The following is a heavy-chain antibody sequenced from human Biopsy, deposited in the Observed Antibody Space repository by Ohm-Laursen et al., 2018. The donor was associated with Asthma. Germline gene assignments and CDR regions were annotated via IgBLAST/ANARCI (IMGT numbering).Heavy chain of an antibody. CDR2: ISVYNGNT. D-gene: IGHD3-10*01. CDR1: GYTFNSAG. J-gene: IGHJ6*02. CDR3: ARAVDYSHYYGIDV. V-gene: IGHV1-18*01. Sequence: SVKVSCKDSGYTFNSAGITWVRQAPGQGLEWMGWISVYNGNTKVAQKLQDRVTMITDTSTSTAYMELRSLRSDDTAVYFCARAVDYSHYYGIDVWGQGTTVTVS.